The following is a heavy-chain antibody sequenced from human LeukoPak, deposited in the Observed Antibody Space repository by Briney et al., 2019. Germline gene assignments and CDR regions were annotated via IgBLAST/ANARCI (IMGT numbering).Heavy chain of an antibody. D-gene: IGHD5-12*01. CDR1: GGTFSSYA. CDR3: ARVVSYSGYD. V-gene: IGHV1-18*01. CDR2: ISAYNGNT. J-gene: IGHJ4*02. Sequence: ASVKVSCKASGGTFSSYAISWVRQAPGQGLEWMGWISAYNGNTNYAQKLQGRVTMTTDTSTSTAYMELRSLRSDDTAVYYCARVVSYSGYDWGQGTLVTVSS.